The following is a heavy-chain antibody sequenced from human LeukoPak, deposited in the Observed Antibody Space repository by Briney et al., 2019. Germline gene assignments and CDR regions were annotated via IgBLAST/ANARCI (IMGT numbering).Heavy chain of an antibody. CDR2: TIPIFGTA. D-gene: IGHD6-13*01. V-gene: IGHV1-69*05. Sequence: SVKVSCKASGGTFSSYAISWVRQAPGQGLEWMGGTIPIFGTANYAQKFQGRVTITTDESTSTAYMELSSLGSEDTAVYYCARDRGIASGIAAAGTALGYYYYYMDVWGKGTTVTVSS. CDR1: GGTFSSYA. CDR3: ARDRGIASGIAAAGTALGYYYYYMDV. J-gene: IGHJ6*03.